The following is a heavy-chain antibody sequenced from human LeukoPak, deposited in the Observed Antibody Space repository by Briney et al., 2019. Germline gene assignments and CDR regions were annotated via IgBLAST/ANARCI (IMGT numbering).Heavy chain of an antibody. CDR2: INWNGGST. CDR1: GFTLDDYA. J-gene: IGHJ4*02. V-gene: IGHV3-20*04. D-gene: IGHD3-10*01. Sequence: GGSLRLSCVASGFTLDDYAMSWVRQAPGKGLEWVSGINWNGGSTDYEDSVKGRFTISRDNAKNALFLQVDSLRGEDTALYYCARGPYGSGSYYSPSDYWGQGTLVTVSS. CDR3: ARGPYGSGSYYSPSDY.